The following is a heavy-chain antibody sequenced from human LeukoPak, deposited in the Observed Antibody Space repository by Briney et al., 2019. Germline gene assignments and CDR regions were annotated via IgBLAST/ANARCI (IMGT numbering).Heavy chain of an antibody. Sequence: GGSLRLSCAASGFTFSSYAVSWVRQAPGKGLEWVSAISGSGGSTYYADSVKGRFTISRDNSKNTPYLQMNSLRAEDTAVYYCASDSGRYFDWSYYYYMDVWGKGTTVTVSS. D-gene: IGHD3-9*01. CDR3: ASDSGRYFDWSYYYYMDV. J-gene: IGHJ6*03. V-gene: IGHV3-23*01. CDR2: ISGSGGST. CDR1: GFTFSSYA.